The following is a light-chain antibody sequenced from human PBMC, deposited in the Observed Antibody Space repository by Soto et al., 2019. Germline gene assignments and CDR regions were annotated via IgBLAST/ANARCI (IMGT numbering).Light chain of an antibody. CDR2: GAS. J-gene: IGKJ4*01. CDR3: QHYNNWPLT. CDR1: QNINNK. V-gene: IGKV3-15*01. Sequence: EIVVTQSPATLSLSPGQRATLSCRTGQNINNKLVWYQQKPGQAPRLLIYGASTRATGIPARFSGSGSGTEFTLTISSLQSEDFAVYSCQHYNNWPLTFGGGTKVEIK.